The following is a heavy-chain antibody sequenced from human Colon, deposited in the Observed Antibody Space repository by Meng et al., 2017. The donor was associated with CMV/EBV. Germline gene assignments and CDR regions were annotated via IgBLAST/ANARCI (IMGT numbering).Heavy chain of an antibody. J-gene: IGHJ4*02. CDR3: AKKGMTDSSGYYFDY. Sequence: GESLKISCAVSGITFSSYAMSWVRQAPGKGLEWVSAISGSGGSTYYADSVKGRFTISRDNSKNTLYLQMNSLRAEDTAVYYCAKKGMTDSSGYYFDYWGQGTLVTVSS. CDR2: ISGSGGST. V-gene: IGHV3-23*01. D-gene: IGHD3-22*01. CDR1: GITFSSYA.